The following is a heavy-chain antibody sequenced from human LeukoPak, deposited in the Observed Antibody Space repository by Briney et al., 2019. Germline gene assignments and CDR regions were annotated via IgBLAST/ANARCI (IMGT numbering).Heavy chain of an antibody. J-gene: IGHJ3*02. CDR1: GDSISSYY. CDR3: ASGRTKNDAFDI. CDR2: IYYSGST. V-gene: IGHV4-59*01. Sequence: SETLSLTCSVSGDSISSYYWSWIRQPPGKGLEWIGYIYYSGSTNYNPSLKSRVTISVDTSKNQFSLKLSSVTAADTAVYYCASGRTKNDAFDIWGQGTMVTVSS. D-gene: IGHD1/OR15-1a*01.